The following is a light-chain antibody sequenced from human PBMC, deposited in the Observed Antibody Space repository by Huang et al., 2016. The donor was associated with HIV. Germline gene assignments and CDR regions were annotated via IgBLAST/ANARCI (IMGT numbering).Light chain of an antibody. V-gene: IGKV3-15*01. CDR3: QQYNNWHLT. Sequence: IVMTQTPAPLPVSPGGRATLSCRASQSVSSNLAWYQQKPGQAPRLIIYGSTTRATGVPARFSGSGSGTDFSLTINSLQSEDFGIYYCQQYNNWHLTFGGGTRV. CDR2: GST. J-gene: IGKJ4*01. CDR1: QSVSSN.